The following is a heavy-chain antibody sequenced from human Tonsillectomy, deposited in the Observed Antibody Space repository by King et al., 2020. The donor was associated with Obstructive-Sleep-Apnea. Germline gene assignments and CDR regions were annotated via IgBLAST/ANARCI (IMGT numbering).Heavy chain of an antibody. Sequence: VQLVESGGGLVKPGGSLRLSCAASGFTFSDYYMSWIRQAPGKGLEWLSYISSSGTNKYYADSVKGRFTISRDNAKNSLYLQMNSLRAEDAAVYYCARTSPAAGRNDFWSQGTLVTVSS. V-gene: IGHV3-11*01. J-gene: IGHJ4*02. D-gene: IGHD6-13*01. CDR3: ARTSPAAGRNDF. CDR1: GFTFSDYY. CDR2: ISSSGTNK.